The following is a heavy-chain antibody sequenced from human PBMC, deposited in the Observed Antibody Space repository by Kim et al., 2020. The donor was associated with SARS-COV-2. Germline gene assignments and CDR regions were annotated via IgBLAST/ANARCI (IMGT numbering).Heavy chain of an antibody. CDR3: ARGPWIQLWFLDY. CDR2: ISYDGSNK. CDR1: GFTFSSYA. J-gene: IGHJ4*02. V-gene: IGHV3-30*04. D-gene: IGHD5-18*01. Sequence: GGSLRLSCAASGFTFSSYAMHWVRQAPGKGLEWVAVISYDGSNKYYADSVKGRFTISRDNSKNTLYLQMNSLRAEDTAVYDCARGPWIQLWFLDYWGQGT.